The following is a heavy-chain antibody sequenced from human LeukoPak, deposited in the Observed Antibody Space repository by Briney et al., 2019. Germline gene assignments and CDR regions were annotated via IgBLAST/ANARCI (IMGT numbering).Heavy chain of an antibody. CDR3: ARDGSMDTAMALVY. CDR2: IYYSGST. Sequence: SETLSLTCTVSGGSISSYYWSWIRQPPGKGREWIGYIYYSGSTNYNPSLKSRVTISVDTSKNQFSLKLSSVTAADTAVHYCARDGSMDTAMALVYWGQGTLVTVSS. CDR1: GGSISSYY. J-gene: IGHJ4*02. V-gene: IGHV4-59*01. D-gene: IGHD5-18*01.